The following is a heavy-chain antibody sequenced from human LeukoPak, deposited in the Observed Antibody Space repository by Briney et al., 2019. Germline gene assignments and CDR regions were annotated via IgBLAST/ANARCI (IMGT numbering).Heavy chain of an antibody. CDR3: ARDLFY. V-gene: IGHV3-7*03. CDR1: GFTFSSSW. Sequence: GGSLRLSCVDSGFTFSSSWMTWVRQAPGKGLEWVANIKEDGREKNHVDSVKGRFTISRDNAKNSLYLQMNSLKAEDTAFYYCARDLFYWGQGTLVTVSS. J-gene: IGHJ4*02. CDR2: IKEDGREK.